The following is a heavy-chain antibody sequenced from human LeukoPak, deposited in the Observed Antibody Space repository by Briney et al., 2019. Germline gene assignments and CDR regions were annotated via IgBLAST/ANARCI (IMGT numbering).Heavy chain of an antibody. J-gene: IGHJ4*02. CDR1: GYTFTSYD. V-gene: IGHV1-8*01. D-gene: IGHD3-16*02. CDR2: MNPNSGNK. CDR3: ARVRAMITFGGVIDHFDY. Sequence: LGASVKVSCKASGYTFTSYDINWVRQATGQGLEWMGWMNPNSGNKGYAQKFQGRVTMTRNTSISTAYMELSSLRSEDTAVYYCARVRAMITFGGVIDHFDYWGQGTLVTVSS.